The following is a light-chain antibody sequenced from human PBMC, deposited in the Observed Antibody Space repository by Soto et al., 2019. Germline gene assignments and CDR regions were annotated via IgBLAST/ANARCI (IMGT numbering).Light chain of an antibody. CDR3: VSYTDTDILV. CDR2: DVT. J-gene: IGLJ1*01. CDR1: NTDVGQDRS. Sequence: QSVLTQPASVSGSRGQSITISCVGRNTDVGQDRSVSWYQQGPGKAPKLLIFDVTNRPSGVSSRFSASRSGNTASLTISGPSPEDEGDYFCVSYTDTDILVFGPGTKVTVL. V-gene: IGLV2-14*01.